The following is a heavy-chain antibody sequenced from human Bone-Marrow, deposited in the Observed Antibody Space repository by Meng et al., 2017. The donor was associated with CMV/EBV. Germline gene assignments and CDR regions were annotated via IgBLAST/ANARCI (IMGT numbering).Heavy chain of an antibody. CDR2: IVVGSGNT. J-gene: IGHJ4*02. CDR1: GFTFTSSA. Sequence: SVKVSCKTSGFTFTSSAVHWVRQTRGQRPEWIGWIVVGSGNTNYAQEFHERVNITRDMSTSTAYMELSSLRFEDTAVYYCAADLGNTFGGVIVTLDHWGQGPLVTVSS. V-gene: IGHV1-58*01. D-gene: IGHD3-16*02. CDR3: AADLGNTFGGVIVTLDH.